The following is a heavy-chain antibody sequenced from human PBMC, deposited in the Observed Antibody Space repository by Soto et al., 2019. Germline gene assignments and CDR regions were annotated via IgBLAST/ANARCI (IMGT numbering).Heavy chain of an antibody. CDR1: GGCISRYY. V-gene: IGHV4-59*08. J-gene: IGHJ6*02. CDR2: IYYSGST. CDR3: ASHGSRAYGMDV. Sequence: SENVSLTCTVSGGCISRYYWSWILQPPGKGLEWIGYIYYSGSTNYNPSLKSRVTISVDTSKKQFSLNLSSVTAADTAVYYCASHGSRAYGMDVWGQGTTVTVSS.